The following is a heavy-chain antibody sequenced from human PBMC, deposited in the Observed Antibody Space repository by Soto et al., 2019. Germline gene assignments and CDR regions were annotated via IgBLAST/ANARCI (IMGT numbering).Heavy chain of an antibody. V-gene: IGHV3-23*01. CDR2: ISGSGDGT. CDR3: TRSRRSILMVYGFGGMDV. J-gene: IGHJ6*02. CDR1: GFTVGSHA. D-gene: IGHD2-8*01. Sequence: GGSLRLSCAASGFTVGSHAMSWVRQAPGKGLEWVSSISGSGDGTYYGDSVKGRFTISRDSSSSTLYLQMDDLRGEDTAVYFCTRSRRSILMVYGFGGMDVWGQGTTVTVSS.